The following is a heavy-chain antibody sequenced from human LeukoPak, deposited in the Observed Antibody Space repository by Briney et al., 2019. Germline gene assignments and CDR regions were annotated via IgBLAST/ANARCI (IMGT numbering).Heavy chain of an antibody. CDR1: GGSFSGYY. V-gene: IGHV4-34*01. CDR3: ARIGDVVVFDY. Sequence: SETLSLTCAVYGGSFSGYYWSWIRQPPGKGLEWIGEINHSGSTNYNPSLKSRVTISVDTSKNQFPLKLSSVTAADTAVYYCARIGDVVVFDYWGQGTLVTVSS. D-gene: IGHD2-15*01. J-gene: IGHJ4*02. CDR2: INHSGST.